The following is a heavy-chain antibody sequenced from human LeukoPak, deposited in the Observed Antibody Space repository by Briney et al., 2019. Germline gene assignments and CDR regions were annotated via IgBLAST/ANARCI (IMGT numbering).Heavy chain of an antibody. CDR3: ARAHVVTARSSGFDY. CDR1: GGTFSSYA. Sequence: ASVKVSCKASGGTFSSYAISWVRQAPGQGLEWMGGIIPIFGTADYAQKFQGRVTITTDESTSTAYMELSSLRSEDTVVYYCARAHVVTARSSGFDYWGQGTLVTVSS. V-gene: IGHV1-69*05. CDR2: IIPIFGTA. J-gene: IGHJ4*02. D-gene: IGHD2-21*02.